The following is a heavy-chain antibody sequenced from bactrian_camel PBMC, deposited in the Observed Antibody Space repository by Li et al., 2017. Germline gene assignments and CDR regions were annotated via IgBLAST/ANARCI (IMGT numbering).Heavy chain of an antibody. Sequence: HVQLVESGGGSVQPGGSLKLSCVPHGFVDSTAWMAWFRQTPGKEREGVASIDPSESTTYADSVKGRFTISRDNAKNSVYLQMHSLKLEDTAMFYCAADFGPYCSGSYLARRANFEGQGTQVTVST. CDR2: IDPSEST. J-gene: IGHJ4*01. D-gene: IGHD2*01. CDR1: GFVDSTAW. V-gene: IGHV3S53*01.